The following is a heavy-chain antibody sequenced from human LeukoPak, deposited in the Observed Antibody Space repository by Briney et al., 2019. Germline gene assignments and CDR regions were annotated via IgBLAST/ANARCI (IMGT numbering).Heavy chain of an antibody. CDR3: ASQVFVAGTAMGHYPFDY. Sequence: SHTLSLTCAISGDSVSSSSAAWNWIRQSPSRVLEWLGRTYYRSKWYNDYAVSVKRRITINPDTSKNQFSLQLNSVTPEDTAVYYCASQVFVAGTAMGHYPFDYWGQGTLVTVSS. J-gene: IGHJ4*02. D-gene: IGHD6-19*01. CDR1: GDSVSSSSAA. CDR2: TYYRSKWYN. V-gene: IGHV6-1*01.